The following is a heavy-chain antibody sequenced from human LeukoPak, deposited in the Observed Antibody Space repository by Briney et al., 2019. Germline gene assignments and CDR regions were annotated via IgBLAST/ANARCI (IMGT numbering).Heavy chain of an antibody. CDR3: ARDVGGPTIEGGNWFDP. CDR1: GGSISSGGYY. V-gene: IGHV4-31*03. CDR2: IYYSGST. J-gene: IGHJ5*02. D-gene: IGHD3-16*01. Sequence: SETLSLTCTVSGGSISSGGYYWRWIRQHPGKGLEWIGYIYYSGSTYYNPSLKSRVTISVDRSKNQFALNLSSVTAADTAVYYCARDVGGPTIEGGNWFDPWGQGTLVTVSS.